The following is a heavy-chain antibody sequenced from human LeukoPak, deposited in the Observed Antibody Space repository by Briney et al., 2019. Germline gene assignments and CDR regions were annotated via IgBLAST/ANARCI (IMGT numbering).Heavy chain of an antibody. CDR1: GFTFSSYG. CDR3: ARTRGYRPFDY. D-gene: IGHD5-18*01. Sequence: GGSLRLSCAASGFTFSSYGMHWVRQAPGKGLEWVAVISYDGSNKYYADSVKGRFTISRDNSKNTLYPQMNSLRAADTAVYYCARTRGYRPFDYWGQGTLVTVSS. CDR2: ISYDGSNK. J-gene: IGHJ4*02. V-gene: IGHV3-30*03.